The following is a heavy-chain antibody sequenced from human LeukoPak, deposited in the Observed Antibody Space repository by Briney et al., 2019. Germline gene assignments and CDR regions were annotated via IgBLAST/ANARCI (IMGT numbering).Heavy chain of an antibody. Sequence: SETLSLTCTVSGGSISSYYWSWTRQPAGKGLEWIGRIYTSGSTNYNPSLKSRVTMSVDTSKNQFSLKLSSVTAADTAVYYCAREGRYCSGGSCYTNWFDPWGQGTLVTVSS. CDR2: IYTSGST. J-gene: IGHJ5*02. V-gene: IGHV4-4*07. CDR3: AREGRYCSGGSCYTNWFDP. D-gene: IGHD2-15*01. CDR1: GGSISSYY.